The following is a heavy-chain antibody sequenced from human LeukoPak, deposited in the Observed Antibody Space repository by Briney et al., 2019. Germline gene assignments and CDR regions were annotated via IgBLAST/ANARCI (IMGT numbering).Heavy chain of an antibody. CDR1: GGTFSSYA. J-gene: IGHJ4*02. V-gene: IGHV1-69*13. CDR2: IIPIFGTA. D-gene: IGHD3-22*01. CDR3: ARMYYYDSSGYSYFDY. Sequence: GASVKVSCKASGGTFSSYAISWVRQAPGQGLEWMGGIIPIFGTANYAQKFQGRVTITADESTSTAYMELSSLRSEDTAVYYCARMYYYDSSGYSYFDYWGQGILVTVSS.